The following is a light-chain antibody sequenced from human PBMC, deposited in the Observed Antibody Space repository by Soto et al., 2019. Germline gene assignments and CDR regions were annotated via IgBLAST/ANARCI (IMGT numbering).Light chain of an antibody. V-gene: IGKV1-39*01. CDR1: QTIIRY. J-gene: IGKJ3*01. Sequence: DIQMTQSPSSLSASVGDRVTITCRASQTIIRYLNWYQQKPGRAPNLLIYAASSLDTGVPSRFSASGSGTEFTLTISSLQPEDSAIYFCQQSYSTLFTVGPGTGVEIK. CDR2: AAS. CDR3: QQSYSTLFT.